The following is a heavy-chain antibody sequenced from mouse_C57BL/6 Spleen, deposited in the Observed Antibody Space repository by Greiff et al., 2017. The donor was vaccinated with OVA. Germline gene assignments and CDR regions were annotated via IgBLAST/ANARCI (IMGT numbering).Heavy chain of an antibody. CDR1: GFTFSDYG. Sequence: DVKLVESGGGLVKPGGSLKLSCAASGFTFSDYGMHWVRQAPEKGLEWVAYISSGSSTIYYADTVKGRFTISRDNAKNTLFLQMTSLRSEDTAMYYCARYGSSYDYFDYWGQGTTLTVSS. CDR2: ISSGSSTI. D-gene: IGHD1-1*01. V-gene: IGHV5-17*01. CDR3: ARYGSSYDYFDY. J-gene: IGHJ2*01.